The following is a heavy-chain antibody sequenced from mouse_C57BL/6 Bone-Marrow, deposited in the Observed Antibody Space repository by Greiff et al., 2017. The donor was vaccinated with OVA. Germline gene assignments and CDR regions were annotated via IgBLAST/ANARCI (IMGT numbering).Heavy chain of an antibody. CDR2: ISNGGGST. CDR1: GFTFSDFY. Sequence: EVQVVESGGGLVQPGGSLKLSCAASGFTFSDFYMFWLRQTPEKGLEWVAYISNGGGSTYYPDTVKGRFTISRDKAKNTLYLQMSRLKSEDTAMYYCARLDAMDYWGQGTSVTVSS. CDR3: ARLDAMDY. J-gene: IGHJ4*01. V-gene: IGHV5-12*01.